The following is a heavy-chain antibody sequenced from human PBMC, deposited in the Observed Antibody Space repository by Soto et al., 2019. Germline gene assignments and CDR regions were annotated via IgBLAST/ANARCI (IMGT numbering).Heavy chain of an antibody. V-gene: IGHV4-4*02. CDR2: IFQSGST. CDR1: GGTIRSPDW. J-gene: IGHJ5*02. CDR3: ARGRGRYSSGWSWFDP. Sequence: PSGTLYLTCGVSGGTIRSPDWWTWVRQPPGKGLEWIGEIFQSGSTNYTPSLESRVTISVDKSKNQFSLTLTSVTAADTAVYFCARGRGRYSSGWSWFDPWGQGILVTVSS. D-gene: IGHD6-19*01.